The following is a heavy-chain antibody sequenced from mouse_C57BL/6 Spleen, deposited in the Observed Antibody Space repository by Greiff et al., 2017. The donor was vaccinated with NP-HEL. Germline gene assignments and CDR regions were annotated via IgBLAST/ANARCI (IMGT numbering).Heavy chain of an antibody. CDR1: GYTFTSYT. Sequence: VKLMESGAELARPGASVKMSCKASGYTFTSYTMHWVKQRPGQGLEWIGYINPSSGYTKYNQKFKDKATLTADKSASTANMQLSSLTSEDSAVYYCASYGSYPYAMDYWGQGTSVTVSS. D-gene: IGHD1-1*01. CDR2: INPSSGYT. CDR3: ASYGSYPYAMDY. V-gene: IGHV1-4*01. J-gene: IGHJ4*01.